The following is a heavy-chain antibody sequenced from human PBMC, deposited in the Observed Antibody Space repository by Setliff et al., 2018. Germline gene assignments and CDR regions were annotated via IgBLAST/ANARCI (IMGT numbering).Heavy chain of an antibody. Sequence: ASVKVSCKASGYTFSDFAISWVRQAPGQGLEWMGWISXXXXXXXXAXRFQDRVILTTDTSTNAAYLDLRSLRSDDTAVYYCERLVRYCTTTSCQRTSGDDFWGQGTLVTVS. D-gene: IGHD2-2*01. V-gene: IGHV1-18*01. CDR3: ERLVRYCTTTSCQRTSGDDF. J-gene: IGHJ4*02. CDR2: ISXXXXXX. CDR1: GYTFSDFA.